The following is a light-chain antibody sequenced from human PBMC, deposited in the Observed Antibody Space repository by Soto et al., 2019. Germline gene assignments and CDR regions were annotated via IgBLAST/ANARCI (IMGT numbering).Light chain of an antibody. J-gene: IGKJ1*01. CDR3: MQGTHWPRT. CDR1: QSLVNSDGHTY. Sequence: EAVMTQSPLSLPVTLGQPASISCRSSQSLVNSDGHTYLNWFQQRPGQSPRRLIYKVSNRDSGVPDRFSGSGSGTDFTLKISRVEAEDFGVYYCMQGTHWPRTFGQGTKVEIK. CDR2: KVS. V-gene: IGKV2-30*01.